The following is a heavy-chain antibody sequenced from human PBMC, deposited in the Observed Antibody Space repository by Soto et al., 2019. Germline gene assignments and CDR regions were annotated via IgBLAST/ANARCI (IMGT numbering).Heavy chain of an antibody. V-gene: IGHV1-8*01. CDR2: MNPNSGNT. Sequence: QVQLVQSGAEVKKPGASVKVSCKASGYTFTSYDINWVRQATGQGLEWMGWMNPNSGNTGYAQKFQGRVTMTRNTSISPSYMELSSLRSEYTAVYYCGRGPDFWSGSADYYYYYYMDVWGKGTTVTVS. D-gene: IGHD3-3*01. CDR3: GRGPDFWSGSADYYYYYYMDV. CDR1: GYTFTSYD. J-gene: IGHJ6*03.